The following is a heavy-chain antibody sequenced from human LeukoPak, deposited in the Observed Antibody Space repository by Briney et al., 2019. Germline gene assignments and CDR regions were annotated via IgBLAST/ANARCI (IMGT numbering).Heavy chain of an antibody. J-gene: IGHJ6*03. Sequence: GGSLRLSCAASGFTFSRYTMNWVRQAPGKGPEWISYISGSSTTIQYADSVKGRFTISRDNGKNSLYPQMNSLRAEDTAVYYCARDSSTVTTIGYYYYMDVWGKGTTVTVSS. CDR1: GFTFSRYT. CDR2: ISGSSTTI. V-gene: IGHV3-48*04. CDR3: ARDSSTVTTIGYYYYMDV. D-gene: IGHD4-11*01.